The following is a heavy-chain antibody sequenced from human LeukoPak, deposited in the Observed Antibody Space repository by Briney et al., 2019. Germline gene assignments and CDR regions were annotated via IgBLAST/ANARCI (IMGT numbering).Heavy chain of an antibody. Sequence: GGSLRLSCAASGFTFSSYAMHWVRQAPGKGLEWVAVISYDGSNKYYADSVKGRFTISRDNSKNTLYLQMNSLRAEDTAAYYCARAICSGGSCYLYDYWGQGTLVTVSS. CDR3: ARAICSGGSCYLYDY. J-gene: IGHJ4*02. CDR1: GFTFSSYA. V-gene: IGHV3-30-3*01. CDR2: ISYDGSNK. D-gene: IGHD2-15*01.